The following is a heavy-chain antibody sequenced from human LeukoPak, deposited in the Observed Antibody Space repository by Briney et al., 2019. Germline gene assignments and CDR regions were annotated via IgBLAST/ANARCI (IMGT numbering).Heavy chain of an antibody. J-gene: IGHJ6*04. Sequence: GGSLRLSCAASGFTFDDYAMHWVRQAPGKGLEWVSLISWDGGSTYYADSVKGRFTISRDNSKNSLYLQMNSLRAEDTALYYCAKDFTPEYVWGSYSYGYYGMDVWGKGTTVTVSS. CDR3: AKDFTPEYVWGSYSYGYYGMDV. D-gene: IGHD3-16*01. CDR1: GFTFDDYA. CDR2: ISWDGGST. V-gene: IGHV3-43D*04.